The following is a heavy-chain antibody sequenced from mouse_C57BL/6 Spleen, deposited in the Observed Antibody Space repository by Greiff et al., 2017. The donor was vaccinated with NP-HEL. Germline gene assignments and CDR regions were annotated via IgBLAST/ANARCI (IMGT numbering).Heavy chain of an antibody. CDR3: VVYGSSPWFAY. Sequence: VQLQQSGPELVKPGASVKISCKASGYAFSSSWMNWVKQRPGKGLEWIGRIYPGDGDTNYNGKFKGKATLTADKSSSTAYMQLSSLTSEDSAVYFCVVYGSSPWFAYWGQGTLVTVSA. J-gene: IGHJ3*01. CDR1: GYAFSSSW. V-gene: IGHV1-82*01. CDR2: IYPGDGDT. D-gene: IGHD1-1*01.